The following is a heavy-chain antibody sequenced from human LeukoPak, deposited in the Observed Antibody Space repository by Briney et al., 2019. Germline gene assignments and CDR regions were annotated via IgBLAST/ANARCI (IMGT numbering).Heavy chain of an antibody. CDR1: GFIFRNYA. V-gene: IGHV3-23*01. CDR2: ITGSGDTT. J-gene: IGHJ4*02. D-gene: IGHD3-9*01. CDR3: AKWGDYDILTGYYVPDF. Sequence: PGGSLRLSCAASGFIFRNYAMSWVRQAPGRGLEWVSAITGSGDTTYYADSVKGRFTISRDNSKNTLYVEMNTLRVEDTATYYCAKWGDYDILTGYYVPDFWGQGTLVTVSS.